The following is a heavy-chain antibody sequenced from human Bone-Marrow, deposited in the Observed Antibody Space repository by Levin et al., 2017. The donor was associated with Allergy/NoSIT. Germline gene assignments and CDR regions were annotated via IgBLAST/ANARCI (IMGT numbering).Heavy chain of an antibody. V-gene: IGHV1-8*01. Sequence: GESLKISCKASGYSFSTHGIKWVRQATGQGLEWMGWMNTNSDNTGYAQRFQGRVTMTSNTSISTAYMELSSLTSDDTAVYYCARGRGSYYGMDVWGQGTTVIVS. CDR3: ARGRGSYYGMDV. J-gene: IGHJ6*02. CDR1: GYSFSTHG. D-gene: IGHD3-16*01. CDR2: MNTNSDNT.